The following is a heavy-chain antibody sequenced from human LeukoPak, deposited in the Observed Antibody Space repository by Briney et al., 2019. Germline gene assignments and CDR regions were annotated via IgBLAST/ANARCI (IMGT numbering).Heavy chain of an antibody. D-gene: IGHD4-17*01. J-gene: IGHJ4*02. CDR3: ARAGYGDPHFDF. Sequence: GGSLRLSCAASGFTFSTYDMHWVRQAPGKGLEWVAAIWYDGSNKYNGDSVKGRFTISRDNSKNTLYLQMNSLRAEDTAAYYCARAGYGDPHFDFWGQGTLVTVS. V-gene: IGHV3-33*08. CDR1: GFTFSTYD. CDR2: IWYDGSNK.